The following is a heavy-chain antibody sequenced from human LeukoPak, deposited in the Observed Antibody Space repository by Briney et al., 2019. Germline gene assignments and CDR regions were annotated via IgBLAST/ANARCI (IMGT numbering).Heavy chain of an antibody. D-gene: IGHD3-10*01. V-gene: IGHV4-39*01. CDR2: IYYSGST. CDR1: GGSISSSSYY. J-gene: IGHJ4*02. Sequence: SSETLSLTCTVSGGSISSSSYYWGWIRQPPGKGLEWIGSIYYSGSTYYNPSLKSRVTISVDTSKNQFSLKLSSVTAADTAVYYCASLPATMVRGVPFDYWGQGALVTVSS. CDR3: ASLPATMVRGVPFDY.